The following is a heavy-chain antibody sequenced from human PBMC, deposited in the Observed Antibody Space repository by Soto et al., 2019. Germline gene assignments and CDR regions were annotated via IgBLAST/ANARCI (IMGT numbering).Heavy chain of an antibody. CDR3: AKDYGDYAYYFDY. Sequence: GGSLRLSCAASGFTFTSYGMNWVRQAPGKGLEWXSSIXXXGXSXXXAXXXXGRFTISRDNSKNTLYLQMNSLRAEDTAVYYCAKDYGDYAYYFDYWGQGTLVTVSS. D-gene: IGHD4-17*01. J-gene: IGHJ4*02. V-gene: IGHV3-23*01. CDR1: GFTFTSYG. CDR2: IXXXGXSX.